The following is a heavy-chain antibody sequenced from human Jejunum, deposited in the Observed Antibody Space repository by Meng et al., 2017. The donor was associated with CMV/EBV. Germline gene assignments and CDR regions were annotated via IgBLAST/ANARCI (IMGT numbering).Heavy chain of an antibody. J-gene: IGHJ4*02. CDR1: GLTFSTDG. Sequence: SGLTFSTDGVSWVSQAPGQGLEWVSSITGSGGRTYYADSLKGRFIMSRDNSKNTLYLQMNSLRAEDTAVYYCAKGQTGDSSSWRFDYWGQGTLVTVSS. CDR3: AKGQTGDSSSWRFDY. V-gene: IGHV3-23*01. D-gene: IGHD3-22*01. CDR2: ITGSGGRT.